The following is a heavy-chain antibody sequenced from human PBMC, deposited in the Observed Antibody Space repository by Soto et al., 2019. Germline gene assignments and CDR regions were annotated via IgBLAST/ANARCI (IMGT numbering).Heavy chain of an antibody. V-gene: IGHV4-30-2*01. J-gene: IGHJ5*02. D-gene: IGHD3-22*01. CDR2: IYHSGST. Sequence: KTSETLSLTCAVSGGSISSGGYSWSWIRQPPGKGLEWIGYIYHSGSTYYNPSLKSRVTISVDRSKNQFSLKLSSVTAAGTAVYYCARGAMYYYDSSGYSYWFDPWGQGTLVTVSS. CDR3: ARGAMYYYDSSGYSYWFDP. CDR1: GGSISSGGYS.